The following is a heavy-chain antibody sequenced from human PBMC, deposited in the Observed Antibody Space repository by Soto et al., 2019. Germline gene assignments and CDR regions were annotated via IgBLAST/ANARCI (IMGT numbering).Heavy chain of an antibody. J-gene: IGHJ4*02. Sequence: PGGSLRLSCAASGFTFSDYGMHWVRQAPGKGLEWVALISYDGSNKYYADSVKGRFTISRDNSKNTLYLQMSSLRVEDTAVYYCAKDFRGTGGNPSPFDNWGQGILVTVSS. CDR2: ISYDGSNK. V-gene: IGHV3-30*18. CDR3: AKDFRGTGGNPSPFDN. CDR1: GFTFSDYG. D-gene: IGHD2-15*01.